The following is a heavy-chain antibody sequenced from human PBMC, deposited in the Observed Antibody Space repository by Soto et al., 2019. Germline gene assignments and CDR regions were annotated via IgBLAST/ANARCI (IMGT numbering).Heavy chain of an antibody. CDR2: IIPIFPTP. CDR1: GGTFGNSA. Sequence: QVQLVQSGAEVKKPGSSVTVSCKASGGTFGNSAISWVRQAPGQGLEWMGGIIPIFPTPDYAQKFQGRVSITAQESTSTAYMELRSRISEDTAVYYWARDNYRQQLGGSYNYGIDVWGHGTTVTGSS. J-gene: IGHJ6*02. CDR3: ARDNYRQQLGGSYNYGIDV. D-gene: IGHD3-10*01. V-gene: IGHV1-69*12.